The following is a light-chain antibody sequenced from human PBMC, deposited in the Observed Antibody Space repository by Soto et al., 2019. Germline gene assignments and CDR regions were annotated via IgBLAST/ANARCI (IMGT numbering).Light chain of an antibody. Sequence: DIVMTQSPATLSVAPGERVTFYCRASQGVSRKLAWYQHKPGQAPRLLIYGASSRAPGIPDRFSGSGSGTEFTLSISSLQSEDFAVYYCQQYNDWPRTFGQGTKVDIK. CDR2: GAS. J-gene: IGKJ1*01. CDR1: QGVSRK. CDR3: QQYNDWPRT. V-gene: IGKV3D-15*01.